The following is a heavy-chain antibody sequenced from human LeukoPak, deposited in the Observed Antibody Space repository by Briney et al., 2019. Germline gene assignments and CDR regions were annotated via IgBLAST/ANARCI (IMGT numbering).Heavy chain of an antibody. CDR2: ISAYNGNT. J-gene: IGHJ4*02. D-gene: IGHD4-11*01. CDR3: ARGLQETHYDY. V-gene: IGHV1-18*04. CDR1: GYTFTGYY. Sequence: ASVKVSCKASGYTFTGYYMHWVRQAPGQGLEWMGWISAYNGNTNYAQKLQGRVTMTTDTSTSTAYMELRSLRSDDTAVYYCARGLQETHYDYWGQGTLVTVSS.